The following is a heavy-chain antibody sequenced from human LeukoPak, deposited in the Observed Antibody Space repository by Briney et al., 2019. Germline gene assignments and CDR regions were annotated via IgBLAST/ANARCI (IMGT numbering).Heavy chain of an antibody. CDR2: MNPNSGNT. D-gene: IGHD2-2*01. J-gene: IGHJ6*02. V-gene: IGHV1-8*01. CDR3: ARDYQLTYYYYYYGMDV. Sequence: ASVKVSCKASGYTFPSYDINWVRQATGQGLEWMGWMNPNSGNTGYAQKFQGRVTMTRNTSISTAYMELSSLRSEDTAVYYCARDYQLTYYYYYYGMDVWGQGTTVTVSS. CDR1: GYTFPSYD.